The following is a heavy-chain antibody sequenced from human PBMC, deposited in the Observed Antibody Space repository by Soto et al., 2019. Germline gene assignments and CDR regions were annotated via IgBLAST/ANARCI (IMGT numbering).Heavy chain of an antibody. CDR1: GFTFKNYA. CDR2: ISGSGDGT. V-gene: IGHV3-23*01. D-gene: IGHD3-16*02. J-gene: IGHJ4*02. Sequence: GGSLRLSCAVSGFTFKNYAMSWVRQAPGKGLDWVSSISGSGDGTYYADSVKGRFTISRDNSDNTLYLQMNSLRAEDTAVYYCAKDSRAASYTWGNYRLGPNYFDYWGQGTLVTVSS. CDR3: AKDSRAASYTWGNYRLGPNYFDY.